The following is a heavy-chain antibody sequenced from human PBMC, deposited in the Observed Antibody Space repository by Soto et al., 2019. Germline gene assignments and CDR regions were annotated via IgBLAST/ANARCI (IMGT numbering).Heavy chain of an antibody. CDR2: IYYSGIT. J-gene: IGHJ4*02. D-gene: IGHD4-17*01. CDR3: ARDTVLTGMFDF. V-gene: IGHV4-59*01. Sequence: SETLSLTCTVSGGSISSYYCSWIREPPGKGLEWIGYIYYSGITNYSPSLKSRVTISVDTSKNQFSLKLSSVTAADTAVYYCARDTVLTGMFDFWGQGTLVTVSS. CDR1: GGSISSYY.